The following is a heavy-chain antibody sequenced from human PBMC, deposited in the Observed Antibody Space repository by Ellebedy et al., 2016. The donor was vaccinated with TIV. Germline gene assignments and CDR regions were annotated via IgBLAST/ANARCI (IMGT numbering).Heavy chain of an antibody. J-gene: IGHJ4*02. CDR1: GYTFTTYH. CDR3: ARGVSYGLEY. CDR2: INPSGGST. V-gene: IGHV1-46*01. Sequence: ASVKVSCKASGYTFTTYHMHWVRQAPGRGPEWMGIINPSGGSTSYAQKFQGRVTMTRDTSTSTVYMELSSLRSEDTAVYYCARGVSYGLEYWGQGTLVTVSS. D-gene: IGHD5-18*01.